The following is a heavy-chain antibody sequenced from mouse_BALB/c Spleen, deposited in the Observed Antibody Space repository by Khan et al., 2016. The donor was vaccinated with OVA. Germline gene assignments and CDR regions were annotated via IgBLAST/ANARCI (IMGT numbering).Heavy chain of an antibody. D-gene: IGHD2-1*01. J-gene: IGHJ2*01. CDR1: RYSFTNYV. V-gene: IGHV9-3-1*01. Sequence: QIQLVQSGPELKKPGETVKISCKASRYSFTNYVMNWVKQAPGKGLKWMGWINTYIGEPTYSDDFKGRFAFSLETSASTAYLQINNLKNEDTATYFWARGNRDFDYWGQGTTLTVSS. CDR2: INTYIGEP. CDR3: ARGNRDFDY.